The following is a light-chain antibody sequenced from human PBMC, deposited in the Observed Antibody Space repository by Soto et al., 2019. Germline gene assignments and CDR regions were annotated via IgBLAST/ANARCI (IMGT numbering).Light chain of an antibody. V-gene: IGKV3-20*01. CDR2: GAS. CDR3: QQYGSSLFT. CDR1: QTVSSSY. J-gene: IGKJ3*01. Sequence: SWSPPSPGTLSLSPGEGAPLSCWASQTVSSSYLAWYQQKPGQAPRLLIYGASSRATGIPDRFSGSGSGTDFTLTISRLEPEDFAVYYCQQYGSSLFTFGPGTKVDIK.